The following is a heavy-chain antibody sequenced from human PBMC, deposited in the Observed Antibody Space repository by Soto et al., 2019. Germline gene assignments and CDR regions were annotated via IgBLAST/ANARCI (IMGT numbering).Heavy chain of an antibody. Sequence: GGSLRLSCAASGFTFSTYAMNWVRQAPGKGPEWVSAISGSGSGTNYADSVKGRFTISRDTSKNILYLQMDSLRTEDTAVYYCATDNYGMDVWGQGTTVTVSS. CDR1: GFTFSTYA. CDR3: ATDNYGMDV. J-gene: IGHJ6*02. V-gene: IGHV3-23*01. CDR2: ISGSGSGT.